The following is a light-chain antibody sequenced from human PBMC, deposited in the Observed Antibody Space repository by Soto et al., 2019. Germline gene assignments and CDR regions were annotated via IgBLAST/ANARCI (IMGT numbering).Light chain of an antibody. CDR2: GAS. CDR1: QSIGRN. Sequence: EIVMTQSPATLSVSPGERATLSCRASQSIGRNLAWYQHKPGQAPRLLIYGASTGTTDIPTRFSASGSGTDFILNISSLQSEDFAVYECQQYNNWPRSFGQGTKVEV. J-gene: IGKJ1*01. V-gene: IGKV3-15*01. CDR3: QQYNNWPRS.